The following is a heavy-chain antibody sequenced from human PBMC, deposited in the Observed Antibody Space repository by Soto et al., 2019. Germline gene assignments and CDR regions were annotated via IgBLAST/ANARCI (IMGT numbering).Heavy chain of an antibody. J-gene: IGHJ6*03. CDR3: ARDSGRGDYDYYYYYMDV. Sequence: ASVKVSCKASGYTFTSYAMHWVRQAPGQRLEWMGWINAGNGNTKYSQKFQGRVTITRDTSASTAYMELSSLRSEDTAVYYCARDSGRGDYDYYYYYMDVWGKGTTVTVSS. CDR1: GYTFTSYA. V-gene: IGHV1-3*01. D-gene: IGHD4-17*01. CDR2: INAGNGNT.